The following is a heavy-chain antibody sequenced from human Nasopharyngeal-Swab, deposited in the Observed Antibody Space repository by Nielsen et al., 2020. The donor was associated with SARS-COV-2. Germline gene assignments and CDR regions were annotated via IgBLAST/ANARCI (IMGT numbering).Heavy chain of an antibody. CDR1: GGSIRTYY. Sequence: SETLPLTCTVSGGSIRTYYWSWIRQPPGKGLEWIAWIYYSGDTNYNPSLKSRVTMSVDTSRNQLSLKLSSVTAADTAVYYCARGGIVGTTFSGAFEYWGRGTLVTASS. D-gene: IGHD1-26*01. J-gene: IGHJ4*02. V-gene: IGHV4-59*01. CDR2: IYYSGDT. CDR3: ARGGIVGTTFSGAFEY.